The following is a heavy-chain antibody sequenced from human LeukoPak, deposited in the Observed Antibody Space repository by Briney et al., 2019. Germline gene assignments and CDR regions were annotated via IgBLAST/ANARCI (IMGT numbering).Heavy chain of an antibody. Sequence: GGSLRLSCAASGFTFSSYAMSWVRQAPGKGLEWVSAISGSGGSTYYADSGKGRFTISRDNSKNTLYLQMNSLRAEDTAVYYCAKVRYSSGWYTYSPDYWGQGTLVTVSS. V-gene: IGHV3-23*01. CDR1: GFTFSSYA. CDR3: AKVRYSSGWYTYSPDY. J-gene: IGHJ4*02. D-gene: IGHD6-19*01. CDR2: ISGSGGST.